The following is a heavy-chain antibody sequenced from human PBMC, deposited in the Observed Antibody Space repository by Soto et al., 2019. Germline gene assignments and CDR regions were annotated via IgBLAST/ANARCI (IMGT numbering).Heavy chain of an antibody. CDR3: ARDLGYYASDGYFDY. Sequence: GGSLRLSCAASGFTFSDYYMSWIRQAPGKGLEWVSYISSSGSIIYYADSVKGRFTISRDNAKNSLYLQLNSLRAEDTAVYYCARDLGYYASDGYFDYWGQGTLVTVSS. CDR2: ISSSGSII. CDR1: GFTFSDYY. J-gene: IGHJ4*02. D-gene: IGHD3-22*01. V-gene: IGHV3-11*01.